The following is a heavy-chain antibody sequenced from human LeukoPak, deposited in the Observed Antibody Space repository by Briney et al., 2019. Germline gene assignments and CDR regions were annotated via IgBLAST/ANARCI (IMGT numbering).Heavy chain of an antibody. J-gene: IGHJ6*02. V-gene: IGHV1-2*02. CDR1: GYTFTGYY. CDR3: SREGIVDTAMVLGMHV. CDR2: INSIRGGV. Sequence: ASVTVSCKASGYTFTGYYMYWVRQATGKGLEWMGGINSIRGGVNSGQKFQCKLTMTKDTSISPAFVVVSRLMSDYKAVYYDSREGIVDTAMVLGMHVWGQGTTDTVS. D-gene: IGHD5-18*01.